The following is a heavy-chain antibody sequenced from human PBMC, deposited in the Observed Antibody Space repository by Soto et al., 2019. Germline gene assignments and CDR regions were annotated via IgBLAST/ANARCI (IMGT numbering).Heavy chain of an antibody. J-gene: IGHJ4*02. Sequence: EVQLLESGGGLVQPGGSLRLSCAGSGFTFSNYVMSWVRQAPGKGLEWVSAISGSGGSTHYADSVKGRFTISRDNSKNTLYLQMNTVRAEDTAVYYCAKDLMVATTRGDWGQGTLVTVSS. CDR2: ISGSGGST. D-gene: IGHD5-12*01. CDR1: GFTFSNYV. CDR3: AKDLMVATTRGD. V-gene: IGHV3-23*01.